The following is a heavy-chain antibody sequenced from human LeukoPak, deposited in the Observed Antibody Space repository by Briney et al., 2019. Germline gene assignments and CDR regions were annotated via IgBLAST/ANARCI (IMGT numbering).Heavy chain of an antibody. J-gene: IGHJ4*02. D-gene: IGHD3-22*01. V-gene: IGHV3-21*01. CDR2: ISSSSYI. CDR3: ARASGYYQHFDY. CDR1: GFTFSSYS. Sequence: PGGSLRLSCAASGFTFSSYSMNWVRQAPGKGLEWVSSISSSSYIYYADSVKGRFTISRDNAKNSLYLQMNSLRAEDTAVYYCARASGYYQHFDYWGQGTLVTVSS.